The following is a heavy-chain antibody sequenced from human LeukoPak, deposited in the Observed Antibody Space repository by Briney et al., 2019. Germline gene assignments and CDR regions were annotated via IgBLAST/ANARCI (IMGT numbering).Heavy chain of an antibody. V-gene: IGHV1-24*01. D-gene: IGHD3-3*01. CDR3: ATSSRVIIPFDY. CDR1: GYTLTELS. CDR2: FDPEDGET. J-gene: IGHJ4*02. Sequence: ASVKVSCKVSGYTLTELSMHWVRQAPGKGLEWMGGFDPEDGETIYAQKFQGRVTMTEDTSTDTAYMELSSLRSEDTAAYYCATSSRVIIPFDYWGQGTLVTVSS.